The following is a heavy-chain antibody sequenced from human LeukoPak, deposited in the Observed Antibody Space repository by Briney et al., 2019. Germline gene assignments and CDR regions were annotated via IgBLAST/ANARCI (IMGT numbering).Heavy chain of an antibody. D-gene: IGHD5-24*01. V-gene: IGHV1-69*13. Sequence: ASVKVSCKASGGTFSTYGITWVRQAPGQGLEWMGGIIPMFDTADHAQKFQGRVTITADESTSTAYMELSSLRSEDTAVYYCARVGGGDGYNLGAFDIWGQGTMVTVSS. CDR1: GGTFSTYG. CDR3: ARVGGGDGYNLGAFDI. J-gene: IGHJ3*02. CDR2: IIPMFDTA.